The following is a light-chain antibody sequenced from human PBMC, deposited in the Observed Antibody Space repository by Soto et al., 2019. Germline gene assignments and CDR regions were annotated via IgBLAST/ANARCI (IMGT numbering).Light chain of an antibody. V-gene: IGKV3D-15*01. CDR3: QQYNNSRL. Sequence: EIVMTQSPSTLSVSAGDRATLSCRASQSVDNDLAWYQQKPGQPPRLLIYDASTRATGIPARFSGSQSGTDFTLTISSLLSEDFAVYYCQQYNNSRLFGQGTRLEI. CDR1: QSVDND. CDR2: DAS. J-gene: IGKJ5*01.